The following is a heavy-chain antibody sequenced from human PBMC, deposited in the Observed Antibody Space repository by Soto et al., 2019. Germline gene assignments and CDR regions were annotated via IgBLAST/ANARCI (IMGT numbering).Heavy chain of an antibody. D-gene: IGHD2-15*01. V-gene: IGHV4-34*01. CDR1: GGSFSGYY. CDR2: INHSGST. J-gene: IGHJ5*02. Sequence: SETLSLTSTVYGGSFSGYYWSWIRQPPGKGLEWIGEINHSGSTNYNPSLKSRVTISVDTSKNQFSLKLSSVTAADTAVYYCARGSLGIVVVVAATASTFNWFDPWGQGTLVTVSS. CDR3: ARGSLGIVVVVAATASTFNWFDP.